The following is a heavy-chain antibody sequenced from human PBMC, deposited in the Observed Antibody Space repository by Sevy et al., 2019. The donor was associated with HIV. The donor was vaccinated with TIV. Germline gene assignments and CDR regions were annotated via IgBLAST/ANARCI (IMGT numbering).Heavy chain of an antibody. CDR3: ARYAYDSNFDY. D-gene: IGHD3-16*01. J-gene: IGHJ4*02. V-gene: IGHV3-74*01. Sequence: GGSLRLSCAASGFTFSNYWMHWVRQVPGMGPTWVSNIRGDGTTTVYADSVKGRFTISRDNAKNTLYLQMNNLRAEDTATYYCARYAYDSNFDYWGQRTLVTVSS. CDR1: GFTFSNYW. CDR2: IRGDGTTT.